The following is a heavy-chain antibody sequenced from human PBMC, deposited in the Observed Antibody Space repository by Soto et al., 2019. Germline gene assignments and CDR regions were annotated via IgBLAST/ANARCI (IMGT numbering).Heavy chain of an antibody. Sequence: SVKVSCKSSGFMFTSSAVQWVRQARGQRLEWIGWLVVGSGNTHYAQHFQERVTLTRDMSTGTAYMELSSLRSEDTAVYYCSAVPVLRLFLSGPAYFDYWGTGTRVFISS. D-gene: IGHD2-15*01. V-gene: IGHV1-58*01. CDR2: LVVGSGNT. J-gene: IGHJ4*02. CDR1: GFMFTSSA. CDR3: SAVPVLRLFLSGPAYFDY.